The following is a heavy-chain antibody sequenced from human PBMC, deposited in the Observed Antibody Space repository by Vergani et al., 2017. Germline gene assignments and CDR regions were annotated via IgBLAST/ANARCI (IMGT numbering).Heavy chain of an antibody. V-gene: IGHV3-15*04. CDR3: ATGWSDFPDY. Sequence: EVQLVESGGGLVKPGGSLRLSCAASGFNFTNAWMSWVRQAPGKGLEWVGRIESKAEGGTTDYATLVKGRLTISRDDTKDTLFLQMNSLKTEDTAIYYCATGWSDFPDYWGQGTLVTVSS. J-gene: IGHJ4*02. CDR1: GFNFTNAW. CDR2: IESKAEGGTT. D-gene: IGHD1-26*01.